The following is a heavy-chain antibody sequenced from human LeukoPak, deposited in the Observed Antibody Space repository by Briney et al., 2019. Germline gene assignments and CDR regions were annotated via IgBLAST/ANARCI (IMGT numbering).Heavy chain of an antibody. CDR1: GYTFTNYG. V-gene: IGHV1-18*01. J-gene: IGHJ3*02. CDR2: INPYNGNT. Sequence: ASVKVSCKASGYTFTNYGFRWVRQAPGQGLEWMGWINPYNGNTNYAQKFQGRVTLTTDTSTSTAYMELRSLRYDDTAVYYCARKSCISRIRGDEAFDIWGQGTMVTVSS. CDR3: ARKSCISRIRGDEAFDI. D-gene: IGHD3-10*01.